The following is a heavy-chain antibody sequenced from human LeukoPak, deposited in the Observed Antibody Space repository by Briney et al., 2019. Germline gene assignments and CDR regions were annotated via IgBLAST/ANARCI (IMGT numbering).Heavy chain of an antibody. J-gene: IGHJ4*02. CDR1: GYTLTSYD. Sequence: ASVKVSCKASGYTLTSYDINWVRQATGQGLEWMGWMNPNSGNTGYAQKFQGRVTMTRNTSISTAYMELSSLRSEDTAVYHCARGIEMVTAGDYYFDYWGQGTLVTVSP. V-gene: IGHV1-8*01. CDR3: ARGIEMVTAGDYYFDY. CDR2: MNPNSGNT. D-gene: IGHD2-21*02.